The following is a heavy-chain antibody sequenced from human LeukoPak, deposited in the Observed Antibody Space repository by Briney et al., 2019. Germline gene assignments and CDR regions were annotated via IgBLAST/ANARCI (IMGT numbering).Heavy chain of an antibody. CDR3: AKGGLHYHDSNPIDY. CDR1: GFTFSGSA. V-gene: IGHV3-30*04. CDR2: ISYDGNNE. Sequence: HPGGSLKLSCAASGFTFSGSAMHWVRQAPGKGLEWVAAISYDGNNENYADSVKGRFTISRDNSKNTLYLQMNSLRAEDTAVYYCAKGGLHYHDSNPIDYWGQGTLVTVSS. D-gene: IGHD3-22*01. J-gene: IGHJ4*02.